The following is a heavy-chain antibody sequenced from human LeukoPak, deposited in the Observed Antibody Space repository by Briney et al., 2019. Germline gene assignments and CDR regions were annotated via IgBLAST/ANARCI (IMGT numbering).Heavy chain of an antibody. CDR1: GFTFGDYA. D-gene: IGHD1-1*01. Sequence: PGGSLRLSCTASGFTFGDYAMSWFRQAPGEGLEWVGFIRSKAYGGTTEYAASVKGRFTISRDDSKSIAYLQMNSLKTEDTAVYYCTRDRGGTFAYYYYTDVWGKGTTVTVSS. J-gene: IGHJ6*03. CDR3: TRDRGGTFAYYYYTDV. CDR2: IRSKAYGGTT. V-gene: IGHV3-49*03.